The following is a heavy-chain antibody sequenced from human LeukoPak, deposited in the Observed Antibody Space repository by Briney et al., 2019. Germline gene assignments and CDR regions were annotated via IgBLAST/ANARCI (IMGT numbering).Heavy chain of an antibody. D-gene: IGHD4-17*01. J-gene: IGHJ6*03. Sequence: GASVKVSCKASGYTFPSYDINWVRQSTGQGLEWMGWISAYNGNTNYAQKLQGRVTMTTDTSTSTACMELRSLRSDDTAVYYCARGGGDYYYYMDVWGKGTTVTVSS. CDR3: ARGGGDYYYYMDV. CDR2: ISAYNGNT. V-gene: IGHV1-18*01. CDR1: GYTFPSYD.